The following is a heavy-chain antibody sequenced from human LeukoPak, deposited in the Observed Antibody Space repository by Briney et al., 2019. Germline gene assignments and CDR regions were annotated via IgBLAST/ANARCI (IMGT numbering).Heavy chain of an antibody. CDR2: IIPIFGTA. J-gene: IGHJ6*02. Sequence: SVKVSCKASGGTFSSYAISWVRQAPGQGLEWMGGIIPIFGTANYAQKFQGRVTITADESTSTAYMELSSLRSEDTAVYYCARGVGLAVPGTDSYYVMDVWGQGTTVTVSS. D-gene: IGHD6-19*01. CDR1: GGTFSSYA. V-gene: IGHV1-69*13. CDR3: ARGVGLAVPGTDSYYVMDV.